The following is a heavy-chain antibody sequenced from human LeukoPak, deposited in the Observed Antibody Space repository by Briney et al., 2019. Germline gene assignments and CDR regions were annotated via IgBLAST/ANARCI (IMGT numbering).Heavy chain of an antibody. D-gene: IGHD1-26*01. CDR3: ARTVVGVSDY. J-gene: IGHJ4*02. CDR2: ISSSGVIK. V-gene: IGHV3-11*01. Sequence: GGSLRLSCAASGFIFSDYYMSWIRQAPGKGLEWVSDISSSGVIKNYADSVKGRFTISRDNAKNSLYLQMKSLRADDTAVYYCARTVVGVSDYWGQGTLVTASS. CDR1: GFIFSDYY.